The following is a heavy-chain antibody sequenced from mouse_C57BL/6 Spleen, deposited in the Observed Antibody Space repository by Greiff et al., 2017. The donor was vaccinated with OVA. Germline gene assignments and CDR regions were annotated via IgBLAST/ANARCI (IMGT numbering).Heavy chain of an antibody. CDR2: IWSDGST. D-gene: IGHD2-1*01. CDR3: ARHPDYGNYGGAMDY. CDR1: GFSLTSYG. V-gene: IGHV2-6-1*01. Sequence: VKLVESGPGLVAPSQSLSITCTVSGFSLTSYGVHWVRQPPGQGLEWLVVIWSDGSTTYNSALKSRLSISKDNSKSQVFLKMNSLQTDDTAMYCCARHPDYGNYGGAMDYWGQGTSVTVSS. J-gene: IGHJ4*01.